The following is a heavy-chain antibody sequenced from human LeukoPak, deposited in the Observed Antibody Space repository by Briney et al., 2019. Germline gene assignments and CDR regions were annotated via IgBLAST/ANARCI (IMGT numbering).Heavy chain of an antibody. Sequence: SETLSLTCTVSSGSLSSFYWNWIRQPAGKGLEWAGRIYPSGSTDYNASLRSRVTMSVDTSEKQFSLKLNSVTAADTAVYYCARSSGHDFDYWGQGILVTVSS. V-gene: IGHV4-4*07. CDR2: IYPSGST. CDR3: ARSSGHDFDY. D-gene: IGHD5-12*01. CDR1: SGSLSSFY. J-gene: IGHJ4*02.